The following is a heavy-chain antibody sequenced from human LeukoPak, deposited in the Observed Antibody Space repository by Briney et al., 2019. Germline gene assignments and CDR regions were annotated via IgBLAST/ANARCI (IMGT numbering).Heavy chain of an antibody. V-gene: IGHV4-61*08. CDR3: ARTTGLYDAFDI. CDR1: GGSISSGGYY. CDR2: IYYSGST. J-gene: IGHJ3*02. D-gene: IGHD3-16*02. Sequence: PSETLSLTCAVSGGSISSGGYYWSWIRQPPGKGLEWIGYIYYSGSTNYNPSLKSRVTISVDTSKNQFSLKLSSVTAADTAVYYCARTTGLYDAFDIWGQGTMVTVSS.